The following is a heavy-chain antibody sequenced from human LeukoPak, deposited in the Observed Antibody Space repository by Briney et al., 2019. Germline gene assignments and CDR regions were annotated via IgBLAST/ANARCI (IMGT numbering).Heavy chain of an antibody. Sequence: GGSLRLSCAASGFTFSSYEMNWVRQAPGKGLEWVSYISSSGSTIYYADSVKGRFTISRDNAKNSLYLQMNSLRAEDTAVYYCARDRLYLMVYAIEGDGMDVWGQGTTVTASS. CDR1: GFTFSSYE. CDR3: ARDRLYLMVYAIEGDGMDV. CDR2: ISSSGSTI. J-gene: IGHJ6*02. V-gene: IGHV3-48*03. D-gene: IGHD2-8*01.